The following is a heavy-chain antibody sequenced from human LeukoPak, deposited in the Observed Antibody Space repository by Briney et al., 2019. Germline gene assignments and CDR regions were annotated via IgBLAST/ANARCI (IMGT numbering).Heavy chain of an antibody. CDR1: GDTFTSYY. J-gene: IGHJ3*02. CDR2: INPSGGST. D-gene: IGHD1-1*01. Sequence: GASVKVSCKASGDTFTSYYMHCVRQAPGQGLEWMVIINPSGGSTSYAQKFQGRGTMTRDMSTSTVYMELSSLRSEDTAVYYCARQFENDDFDAFDIWGQGTMVTVSS. CDR3: ARQFENDDFDAFDI. V-gene: IGHV1-46*01.